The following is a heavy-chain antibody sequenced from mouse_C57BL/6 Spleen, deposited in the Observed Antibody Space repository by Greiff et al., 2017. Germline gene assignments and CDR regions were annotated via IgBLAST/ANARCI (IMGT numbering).Heavy chain of an antibody. CDR1: GYTFTDYN. Sequence: VQLQQSGPELVKPGASVKMSCKASGYTFTDYNMHWVKQSHGKSLEWIGYINPNNGGTRYNQKFKGKATLTVNKASSTAYMELRSLTSEDSAVYYCARCGDSSGPWVAYWGQGTLVTVSA. CDR2: INPNNGGT. CDR3: ARCGDSSGPWVAY. D-gene: IGHD3-2*02. V-gene: IGHV1-22*01. J-gene: IGHJ3*01.